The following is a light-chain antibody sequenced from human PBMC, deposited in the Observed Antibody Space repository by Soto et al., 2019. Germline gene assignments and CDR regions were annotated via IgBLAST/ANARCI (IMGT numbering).Light chain of an antibody. CDR3: SSYAGSNTVV. V-gene: IGLV2-8*01. CDR1: SSDIGSYNY. Sequence: QSALTQPASVSGSPGQSITISCTGTSSDIGSYNYVAWYQQHPGKAPKLMIYEVSKRPSGVPDRFSGSKSGNTASLTVSGLQADDDSDYYCSSYAGSNTVVFGEGTKLTVL. CDR2: EVS. J-gene: IGLJ2*01.